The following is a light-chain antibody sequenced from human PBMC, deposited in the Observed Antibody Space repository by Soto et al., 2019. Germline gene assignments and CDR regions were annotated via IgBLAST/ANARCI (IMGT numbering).Light chain of an antibody. V-gene: IGLV2-8*01. CDR1: SSDVGASNY. CDR3: SSYAGNNNIV. J-gene: IGLJ1*01. Sequence: QSVLTQPPSASGSPGQSVTISCTGSSSDVGASNYVSWYQQHPGRAPKLMISEVNKRPSGVPDRFSGSKSGNTASLTVSELQADDEAVYYCSSYAGNNNIVFGTGTKVTVL. CDR2: EVN.